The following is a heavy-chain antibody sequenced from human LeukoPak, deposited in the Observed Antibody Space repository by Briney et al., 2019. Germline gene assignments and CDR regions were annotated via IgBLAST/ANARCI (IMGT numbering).Heavy chain of an antibody. V-gene: IGHV1-24*01. CDR1: GYTLTELS. Sequence: ASVKVSCTVSGYTLTELSMHWVRQAPGKGLEWMGGFDPEDGETIYAQKFQGRVTMTEDTSTDTAYMELSSLRSEDTAVYYCATDLPHQIRHIDGWLRPPNYYYGMDVWGQGTTVTVSS. D-gene: IGHD5-12*01. CDR2: FDPEDGET. J-gene: IGHJ6*02. CDR3: ATDLPHQIRHIDGWLRPPNYYYGMDV.